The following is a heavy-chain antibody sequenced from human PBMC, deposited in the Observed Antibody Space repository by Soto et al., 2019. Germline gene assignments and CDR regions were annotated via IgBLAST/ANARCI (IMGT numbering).Heavy chain of an antibody. CDR3: ARATGDILTGYWDYYYYYGMDV. Sequence: ASVKVSCKASGYTFTSYDINWVRQATGQGLEWMGWMNPNSGNTGYAQKFQGRVTITADKSTSTAYMELSSLRSEDTAVYYCARATGDILTGYWDYYYYYGMDVWGQGTTVTVSS. J-gene: IGHJ6*02. CDR2: MNPNSGNT. V-gene: IGHV1-8*01. D-gene: IGHD3-9*01. CDR1: GYTFTSYD.